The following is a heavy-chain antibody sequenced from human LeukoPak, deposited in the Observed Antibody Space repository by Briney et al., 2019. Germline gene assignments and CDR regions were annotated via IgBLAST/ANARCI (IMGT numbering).Heavy chain of an antibody. CDR3: AKDGPPDSSGYYFLNY. CDR1: GFTFSSYS. J-gene: IGHJ4*02. CDR2: ISSSSSYI. V-gene: IGHV3-21*01. Sequence: PGGSLRLSCAASGFTFSSYSMNWVRQAPGKGLEWVSSISSSSSYIYYADSVKGRFTISRDNSKNTLYLQMNSLRAEDTAVYYCAKDGPPDSSGYYFLNYWGQGTLVTVSS. D-gene: IGHD3-22*01.